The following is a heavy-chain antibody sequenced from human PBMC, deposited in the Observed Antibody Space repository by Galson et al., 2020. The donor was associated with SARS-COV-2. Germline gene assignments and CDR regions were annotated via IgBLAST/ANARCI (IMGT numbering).Heavy chain of an antibody. CDR1: GYTFTGYY. J-gene: IGHJ4*02. Sequence: ASVKVSCKASGYTFTGYYMHWVRQAPGQGLEWMGWINPNSGGTNYAQKFQASVTMTRDTSISTAYMELSRLRSDDTAVYYCARFVSQDIVLMVYAMGGGYFDYWGQGTLVTVSS. CDR3: ARFVSQDIVLMVYAMGGGYFDY. CDR2: INPNSGGT. D-gene: IGHD2-8*01. V-gene: IGHV1-2*02.